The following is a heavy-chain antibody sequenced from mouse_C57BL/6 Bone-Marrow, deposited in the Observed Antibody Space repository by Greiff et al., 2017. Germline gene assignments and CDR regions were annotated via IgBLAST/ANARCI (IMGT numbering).Heavy chain of an antibody. CDR2: INPSSGYT. CDR3: ARWGYGSSPYYFDY. CDR1: GYTFTSYT. D-gene: IGHD1-1*01. Sequence: VQLVASGAELARPGASVKMSCKASGYTFTSYTMHWVKQRPGQGLEWIGYINPSSGYTKYNQKFKDKATLTADKSSSTAYMQLSSLTSEDSAVYYCARWGYGSSPYYFDYWGQGTTLTVSS. V-gene: IGHV1-4*01. J-gene: IGHJ2*01.